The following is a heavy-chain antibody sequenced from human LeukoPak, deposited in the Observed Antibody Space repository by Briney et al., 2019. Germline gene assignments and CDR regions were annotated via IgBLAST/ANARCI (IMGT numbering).Heavy chain of an antibody. D-gene: IGHD4-11*01. J-gene: IGHJ6*03. V-gene: IGHV1-8*03. Sequence: ASVKVSCKASGYTFTSYDINWVRQATGQGLEWMGWMNPNSGNTGYAQKFQGRVTITRNTSISTAYMELSSLRSEDTAVYYCARASATVTGWWGPYYYYYYMDVWGKGTTVTVSS. CDR3: ARASATVTGWWGPYYYYYYMDV. CDR1: GYTFTSYD. CDR2: MNPNSGNT.